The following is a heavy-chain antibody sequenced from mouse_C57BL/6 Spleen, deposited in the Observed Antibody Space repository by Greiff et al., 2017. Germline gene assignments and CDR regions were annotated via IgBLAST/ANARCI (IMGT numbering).Heavy chain of an antibody. J-gene: IGHJ2*01. D-gene: IGHD1-1*01. V-gene: IGHV1-15*01. CDR2: IDPETGGT. CDR3: TRDYGSSLFDY. Sequence: VQLQQSGAELVRPGASVTLSCKASGYTFTDYEMHWVKQTPVHGLEWIGAIDPETGGTAYNQKFKGKDILTADKSSSTAYMELRSLTSEDSAVYYCTRDYGSSLFDYWGQGTTLTVSS. CDR1: GYTFTDYE.